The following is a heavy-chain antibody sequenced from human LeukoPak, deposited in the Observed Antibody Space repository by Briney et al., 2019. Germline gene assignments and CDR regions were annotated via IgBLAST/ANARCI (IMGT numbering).Heavy chain of an antibody. Sequence: PGGSLRLSCAASGFTFSDYYMSWIRQAPGKGLEWVSYISSSGSTIYYADSVKGRFTISRDNSKNTLYLQMNSLRAEDTAVYYCAKGPPYSGYDFDYYFDYWGQGTLVTVSS. D-gene: IGHD5-12*01. CDR1: GFTFSDYY. CDR2: ISSSGSTI. CDR3: AKGPPYSGYDFDYYFDY. J-gene: IGHJ4*02. V-gene: IGHV3-11*01.